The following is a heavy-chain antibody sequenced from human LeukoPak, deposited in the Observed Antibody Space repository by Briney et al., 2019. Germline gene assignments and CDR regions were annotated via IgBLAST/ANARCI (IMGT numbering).Heavy chain of an antibody. V-gene: IGHV4-4*09. CDR1: GGSISGHY. D-gene: IGHD1-26*01. CDR3: ARQTPYSGNHYFDY. CDR2: IDPTGLT. Sequence: SETPSLTCTVSGGSISGHYWSWIRQSPGKGLELIGYIDPTGLTSSNPSLNSRVTISEDTSKNQFSLKVRSVTTADTAVYFCARQTPYSGNHYFDYWGQGTLVTVSS. J-gene: IGHJ4*02.